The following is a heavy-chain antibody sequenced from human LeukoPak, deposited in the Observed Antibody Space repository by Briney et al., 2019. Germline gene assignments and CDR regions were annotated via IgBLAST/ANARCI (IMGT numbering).Heavy chain of an antibody. J-gene: IGHJ4*02. CDR2: IIPIFGTA. V-gene: IGHV1-69*05. D-gene: IGHD3-22*01. Sequence: SVKVSCKASGGTFSSYAISWVRQAPGQGLEWMGGIIPIFGTANYAQKFQGRVTITTDESTSTAYMELSSLRSEDTAVYYRASQDSSGYYFDYWGQGTLVTVSS. CDR3: ASQDSSGYYFDY. CDR1: GGTFSSYA.